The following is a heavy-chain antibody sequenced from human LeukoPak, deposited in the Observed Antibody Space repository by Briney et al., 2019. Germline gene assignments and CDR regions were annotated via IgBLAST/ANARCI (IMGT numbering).Heavy chain of an antibody. D-gene: IGHD3-22*01. CDR2: ISYDGSNK. Sequence: GGSLRLSCAASGFTFGSYGMHWVRQAPGKGLEWVAVISYDGSNKYYADSVKGRSTISRDNSKNTLYLQMNSLRAEDTAVYYCAKVGATMTYYYGMDVWGQGTTVTVSS. J-gene: IGHJ6*02. CDR1: GFTFGSYG. V-gene: IGHV3-30*18. CDR3: AKVGATMTYYYGMDV.